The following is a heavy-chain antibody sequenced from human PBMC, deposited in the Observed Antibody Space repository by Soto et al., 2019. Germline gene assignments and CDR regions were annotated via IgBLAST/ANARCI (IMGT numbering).Heavy chain of an antibody. CDR1: GGSFNYYY. CDR2: VYYTGRT. V-gene: IGHV4-59*01. J-gene: IGHJ4*02. D-gene: IGHD2-21*01. CDR3: AGGDGYRISDY. Sequence: PSETLSLTCAVSGGSFNYYYWNWIRQPPGKGLEWIGHVYYTGRTNYNPSLKSRVTISMDSSKNQFSLKMTSVTAADTALYYCAGGDGYRISDYWGQGTRVT.